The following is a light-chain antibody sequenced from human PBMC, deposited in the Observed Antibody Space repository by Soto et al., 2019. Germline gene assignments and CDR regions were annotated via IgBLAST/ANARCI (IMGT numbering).Light chain of an antibody. CDR2: GNI. Sequence: QSVLTQPPSVSGAPGQRVTISCTGSSSNIGAGYDVHWYQQRPGTAPKLLIFGNINRPSGVPDRFSGSKSGTSASLAITGLQAEDEGDYYCQSYDKYLSAVVFGGGTKLTVL. CDR1: SSNIGAGYD. J-gene: IGLJ2*01. V-gene: IGLV1-40*01. CDR3: QSYDKYLSAVV.